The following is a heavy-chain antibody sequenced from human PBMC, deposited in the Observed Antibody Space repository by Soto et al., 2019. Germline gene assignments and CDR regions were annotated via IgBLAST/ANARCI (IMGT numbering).Heavy chain of an antibody. CDR1: GFTFTSYG. CDR3: GKFSDIEVPGMGELFGP. CDR2: ISYYGSDK. D-gene: IGHD6-19*01. J-gene: IGHJ5*02. Sequence: QVQLEESGGGVVQPGRSLRLSCKASGFTFTSYGMHWVRQAPGKGLEWVALISYYGSDKLYADSVEGRFTISRDNSKNIDYLQRMSLRIEDTAMYHCGKFSDIEVPGMGELFGPWCERTLVNVTS. V-gene: IGHV3-30*18.